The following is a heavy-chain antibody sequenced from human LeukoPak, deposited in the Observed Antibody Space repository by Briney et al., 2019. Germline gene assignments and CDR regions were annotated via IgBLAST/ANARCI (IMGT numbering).Heavy chain of an antibody. D-gene: IGHD2-21*02. CDR3: ARGQPLLAGRYYFDY. Sequence: SETLSLTCTVSGGSISSSSYYWGWIRQPPGKGLEWIGSIYYSGSTYYNPSLKSRVTISVDTSKNQFSLKLSSVTAADTAVYYCARGQPLLAGRYYFDYWGQGTLVTVSS. J-gene: IGHJ4*02. CDR2: IYYSGST. V-gene: IGHV4-39*07. CDR1: GGSISSSSYY.